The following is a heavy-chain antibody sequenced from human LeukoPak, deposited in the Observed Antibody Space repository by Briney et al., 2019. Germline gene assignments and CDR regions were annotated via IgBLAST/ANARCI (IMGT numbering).Heavy chain of an antibody. CDR2: IDHSGTT. CDR3: VREGMIVAVTPFDY. D-gene: IGHD3-22*01. J-gene: IGHJ4*02. Sequence: SETLSLTCTVSGYAISSGFFWGWIRQPPGKGLEWIGSIDHSGTTYYNPSLKSRVTISVDTSKNQFSLRLSSVTAADTAMYYCVREGMIVAVTPFDYWGQGTLVTVSS. CDR1: GYAISSGFF. V-gene: IGHV4-38-2*02.